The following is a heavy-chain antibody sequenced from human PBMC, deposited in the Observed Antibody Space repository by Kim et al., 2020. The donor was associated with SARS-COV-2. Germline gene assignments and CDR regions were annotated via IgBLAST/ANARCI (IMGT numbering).Heavy chain of an antibody. Sequence: MSGGGVRNHYADPVTGRVTISRDNFRNTLFIQMNSLRAEDTAVYYCDASDYWGQGSLVTVSS. CDR3: DASDY. V-gene: IGHV3-23*01. J-gene: IGHJ4*02. CDR2: MSGGGVRN.